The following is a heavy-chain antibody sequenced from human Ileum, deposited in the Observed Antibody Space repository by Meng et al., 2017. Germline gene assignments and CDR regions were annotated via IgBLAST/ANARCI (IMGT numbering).Heavy chain of an antibody. CDR3: AREGAYNGGDY. J-gene: IGHJ4*02. CDR2: MNTDKGNT. Sequence: QVKLEKPGEADEKSGVSVHVSCKASGYPSTTYGISWVRQAPGHGLEWMGWMNTDKGNTNYAQKFQGRVTMTIDTSTSTAYMELRSLRSDDTAVYYCAREGAYNGGDYWGQGTLVTVSS. CDR1: GYPSTTYG. D-gene: IGHD1-1*01. V-gene: IGHV1-18*01.